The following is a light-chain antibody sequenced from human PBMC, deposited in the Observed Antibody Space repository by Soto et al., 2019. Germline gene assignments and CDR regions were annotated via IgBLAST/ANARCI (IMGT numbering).Light chain of an antibody. CDR1: QSISSW. CDR2: KAS. CDR3: QQYNSYPWT. J-gene: IGKJ1*01. V-gene: IGKV1-5*03. Sequence: DIQMTQSPSTLSASVGDRVTITCRASQSISSWLAWYQQKPGKAPKLLIYKASSLERGVPSRFSGSGSGTDFTLTIGTLQPDDFATYYCQQYNSYPWTFGQGTKVEIK.